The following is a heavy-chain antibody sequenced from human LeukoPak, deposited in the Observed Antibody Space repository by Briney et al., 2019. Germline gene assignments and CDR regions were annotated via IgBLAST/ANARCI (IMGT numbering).Heavy chain of an antibody. D-gene: IGHD6-13*01. CDR2: ISYDGSNK. V-gene: IGHV3-30-3*01. J-gene: IGHJ3*02. CDR3: ARVPDHPTFGWLIAAAGTPQDAFDI. Sequence: GGSLRLSCAASGFTFSSYAMHWVRQAPGKGLEWVAVISYDGSNKYYADSVKGRFTVSRDNAKNTLYLQMNSLRAEDTAVYYCARVPDHPTFGWLIAAAGTPQDAFDIWGQGTMVTVSS. CDR1: GFTFSSYA.